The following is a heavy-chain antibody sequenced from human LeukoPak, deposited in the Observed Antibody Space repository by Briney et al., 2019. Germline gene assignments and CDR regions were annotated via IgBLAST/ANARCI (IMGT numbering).Heavy chain of an antibody. CDR3: ATQDGFDNSGYYDY. J-gene: IGHJ4*02. Sequence: PGRSLRLSCAASGFTLSSYAMHWVRQAPAKGLEWVAVIWYDGSNKYYADSVKGRFTISRDNSKNTLYLQMNSLRPEDTAVYYCATQDGFDNSGYYDYWGQGTLVTVSS. CDR2: IWYDGSNK. V-gene: IGHV3-33*01. CDR1: GFTLSSYA. D-gene: IGHD3-22*01.